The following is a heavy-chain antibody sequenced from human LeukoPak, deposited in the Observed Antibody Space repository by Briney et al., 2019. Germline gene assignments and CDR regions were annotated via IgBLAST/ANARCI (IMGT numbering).Heavy chain of an antibody. D-gene: IGHD3-3*01. V-gene: IGHV1-18*01. CDR1: GYTFTSYG. J-gene: IGHJ4*02. CDR2: MSAYNGNT. Sequence: ASVKVSCKASGYTFTSYGISWVRQAPGQGLEWMGWMSAYNGNTNYAQKLQGRVTMTTDTSTSTAYMELRSLRSDDTAVYYCARGPPSITIFGVVVGPDDYWGQGTLVTVSS. CDR3: ARGPPSITIFGVVVGPDDY.